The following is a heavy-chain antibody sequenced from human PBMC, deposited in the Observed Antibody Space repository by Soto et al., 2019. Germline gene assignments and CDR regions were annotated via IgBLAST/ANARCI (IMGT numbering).Heavy chain of an antibody. CDR2: IIPILGIA. Sequence: SVKVSCKASGGTFSSYTISWVRQAPGQGLEWMGRIIPILGIANYAQKFQGRVTITADKSTSTAYMELSSLRSEDTAVYYCAKAMRVYYFDYWGQGTLVTVSS. J-gene: IGHJ4*02. CDR3: AKAMRVYYFDY. V-gene: IGHV1-69*02. D-gene: IGHD6-6*01. CDR1: GGTFSSYT.